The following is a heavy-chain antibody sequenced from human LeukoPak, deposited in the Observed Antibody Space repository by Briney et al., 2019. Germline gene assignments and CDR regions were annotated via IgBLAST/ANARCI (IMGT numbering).Heavy chain of an antibody. CDR3: ARLGRYYGSGSYYIFDH. V-gene: IGHV5-51*01. J-gene: IGHJ4*02. D-gene: IGHD3-10*01. Sequence: GESLKISCQGSGYSFTNYWIGWVRQMSGKGLEWMGIIYPGDSDTRYSPSFQAQVTISADKSISTAYLQWSSLKASDTAMYYCARLGRYYGSGSYYIFDHWGQGTLVTVSS. CDR2: IYPGDSDT. CDR1: GYSFTNYW.